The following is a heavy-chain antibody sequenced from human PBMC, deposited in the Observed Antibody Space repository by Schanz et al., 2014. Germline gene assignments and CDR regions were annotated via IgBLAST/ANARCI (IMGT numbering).Heavy chain of an antibody. D-gene: IGHD2-2*01. Sequence: QVQLVESGGGVVQFGRSLRLSCVASGFTFSSYGMHWVRQAPGKGLEWVAAMSYDGSIKYYGDSVKGRFTISRDNSKNTLYLHMNTLRSEDTAVYYCAKDSTHIDIVLVPTAIDYWGQGTLATVSS. CDR3: AKDSTHIDIVLVPTAIDY. CDR2: MSYDGSIK. V-gene: IGHV3-30*18. CDR1: GFTFSSYG. J-gene: IGHJ4*02.